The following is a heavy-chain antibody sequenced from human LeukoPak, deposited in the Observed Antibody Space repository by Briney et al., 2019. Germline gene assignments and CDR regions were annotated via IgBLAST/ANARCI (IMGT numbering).Heavy chain of an antibody. V-gene: IGHV3-23*01. J-gene: IGHJ4*02. CDR3: AKDLGDYNAPGGY. CDR1: GFTFSSYS. D-gene: IGHD3-9*01. CDR2: ISGSGGST. Sequence: GGSLRLSCAASGFTFSSYSMNWVRQAPGKGLEWVSVISGSGGSTYYADSVKGRFTISRDNSKNTLYLQMNSLRAEDTAVYYCAKDLGDYNAPGGYWGQGTLVTVSS.